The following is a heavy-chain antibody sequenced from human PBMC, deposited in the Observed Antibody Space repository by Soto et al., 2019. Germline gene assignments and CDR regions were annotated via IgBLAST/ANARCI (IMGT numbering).Heavy chain of an antibody. CDR3: ARLRSQLGFWSGYYNVWFYP. V-gene: IGHV4-59*08. Sequence: SETLSLTCTASGGSISSYYWSWIRQPPGKGLEWIGYIYYSGSTNYNPSLKSRVTISVDTSKNQFSLKLSSVTAADTAVYYCARLRSQLGFWSGYYNVWFYPWGQGTLVTVSS. J-gene: IGHJ5*02. CDR1: GGSISSYY. CDR2: IYYSGST. D-gene: IGHD3-3*01.